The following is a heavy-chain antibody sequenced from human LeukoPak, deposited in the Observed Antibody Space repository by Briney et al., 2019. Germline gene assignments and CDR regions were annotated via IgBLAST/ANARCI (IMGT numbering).Heavy chain of an antibody. CDR2: INHGGNT. J-gene: IGHJ4*02. CDR1: GGSFSGYY. D-gene: IGHD5-18*01. V-gene: IGHV4-34*01. CDR3: ARRGNSYHN. Sequence: PSETLSLTCAVYGGSFSGYYWNWIRQPPRKGLEWIGEINHGGNTNYNPSLKSRVTISLDTSENQFSLKLSSVTAADTAVYYCARRGNSYHNWGQGTLVTVSS.